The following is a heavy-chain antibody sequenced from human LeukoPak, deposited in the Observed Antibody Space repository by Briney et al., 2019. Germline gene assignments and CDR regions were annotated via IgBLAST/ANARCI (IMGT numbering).Heavy chain of an antibody. CDR2: ISSSSSYI. CDR1: GFTFSSYS. D-gene: IGHD3-22*01. V-gene: IGHV3-21*01. J-gene: IGHJ4*02. Sequence: PGGSPRLSCAASGFTFSSYSMNWVRQAPGKGLEWVSSISSSSSYIYYADSVKGRFTISRDNAKNSLYLQMNSLRAEDTAVYYCAKSYYYDSSGYLLLSDYWGQGTLVTVSS. CDR3: AKSYYYDSSGYLLLSDY.